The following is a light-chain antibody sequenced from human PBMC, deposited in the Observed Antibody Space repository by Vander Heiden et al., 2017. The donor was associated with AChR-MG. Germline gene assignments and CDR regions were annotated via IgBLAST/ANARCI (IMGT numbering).Light chain of an antibody. CDR2: GNS. J-gene: IGLJ1*01. Sequence: QSVLTLSPPVSGAPGHRVTIPCTGRSSNIGAADDVHWSQPLHGTHHQLLYFGNSKRPSGAPDRFAGSKSGTAASPAITGLQAEDEADYYCQSHGSRLSGSVFGTGTKVTVL. CDR1: SSNIGAADD. V-gene: IGLV1-40*01. CDR3: QSHGSRLSGSV.